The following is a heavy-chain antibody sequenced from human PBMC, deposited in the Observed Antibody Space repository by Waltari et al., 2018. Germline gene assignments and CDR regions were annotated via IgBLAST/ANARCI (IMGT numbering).Heavy chain of an antibody. J-gene: IGHJ4*02. D-gene: IGHD3-9*01. CDR2: IIPIFGTA. CDR1: GGTFSSYA. Sequence: QVQLVQSGAEVKKPGSSVKVSCKASGGTFSSYAISWVRQAPGQGLEWMGGIIPIFGTANYAQKFQGRVTITTDESTSTAYMELSSLRSEDTAVYYCARDGRGYDILTGYYSPSYFDYWGQGTLVTVSS. V-gene: IGHV1-69*05. CDR3: ARDGRGYDILTGYYSPSYFDY.